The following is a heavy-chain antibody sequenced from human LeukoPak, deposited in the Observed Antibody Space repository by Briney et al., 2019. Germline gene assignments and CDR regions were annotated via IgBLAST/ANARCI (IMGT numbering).Heavy chain of an antibody. J-gene: IGHJ5*02. CDR3: ARRSGNYGWFDP. D-gene: IGHD4-23*01. V-gene: IGHV1-2*06. CDR1: GYTFTGYY. Sequence: GASVKVSCKASGYTFTGYYMHWVRQAPGQGLERMGRINPNSGGTNYAQKFQGRVTMTRDTSISTAYMELSRLRSDDTAVYYCARRSGNYGWFDPWGQGTLVTVSS. CDR2: INPNSGGT.